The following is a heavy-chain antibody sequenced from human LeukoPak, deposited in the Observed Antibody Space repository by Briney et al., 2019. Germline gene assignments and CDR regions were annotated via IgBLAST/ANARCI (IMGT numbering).Heavy chain of an antibody. Sequence: PGGSLRLSCAASGFTFSSYSMNWVRQAPGKGLEWVSSISSSSSYIYYADSVKGRFTISRDNAKSSLYLQMNSLRAEDTAVYYCARAPATRRSPWGQGTLVTVSS. CDR3: ARAPATRRSP. D-gene: IGHD2-15*01. J-gene: IGHJ5*02. CDR2: ISSSSSYI. CDR1: GFTFSSYS. V-gene: IGHV3-21*01.